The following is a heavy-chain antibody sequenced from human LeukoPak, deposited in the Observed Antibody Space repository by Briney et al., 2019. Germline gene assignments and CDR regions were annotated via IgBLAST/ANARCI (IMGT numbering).Heavy chain of an antibody. CDR1: GGSISSYY. J-gene: IGHJ5*02. V-gene: IGHV4-4*07. Sequence: SETLSLTCTVSGGSISSYYWSWIRQPPGKGLEWIGRIYTSGSTNYNPSLKSRVTMSVDTSKNQFSLKLSSVTAADTAVYYCARDLGSITMVRGVTPGFDPWGQGTLVTVSS. CDR2: IYTSGST. D-gene: IGHD3-10*01. CDR3: ARDLGSITMVRGVTPGFDP.